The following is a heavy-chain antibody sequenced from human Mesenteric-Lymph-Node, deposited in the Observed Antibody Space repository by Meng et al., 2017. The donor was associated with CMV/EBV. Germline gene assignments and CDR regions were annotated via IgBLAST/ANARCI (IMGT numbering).Heavy chain of an antibody. V-gene: IGHV4-34*01. J-gene: IGHJ4*02. CDR2: INHSGST. Sequence: QGPVPQWGAGLLKASETLAVTCAVYGGSFSGYYWNWIRQSPEKGLEWIGEINHSGSTTYNPSFTSRIIISVDTSTNQISLNMSSVTAADTAVYYCARGSSYDILTGYFDYWGQGALVTVSS. CDR1: GGSFSGYY. CDR3: ARGSSYDILTGYFDY. D-gene: IGHD3-9*01.